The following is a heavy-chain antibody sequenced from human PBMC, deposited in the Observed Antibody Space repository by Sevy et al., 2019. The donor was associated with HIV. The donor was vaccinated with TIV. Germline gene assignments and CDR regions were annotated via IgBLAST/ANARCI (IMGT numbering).Heavy chain of an antibody. D-gene: IGHD3-3*01. Sequence: GGCLRLSCVASGFRFSAFGMAWVRQAAGEGLEWVSGINGGGGSTYYRNSVKGRFTVSRDNSKNTVYLQMNSLRADDTAAYDCAKAPYYDFSSHYYNNWFDPWGQGTKVSVSS. CDR3: AKAPYYDFSSHYYNNWFDP. CDR1: GFRFSAFG. J-gene: IGHJ5*02. CDR2: INGGGGST. V-gene: IGHV3-23*01.